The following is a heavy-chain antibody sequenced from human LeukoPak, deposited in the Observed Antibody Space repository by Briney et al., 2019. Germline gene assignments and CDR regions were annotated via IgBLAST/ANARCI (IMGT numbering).Heavy chain of an antibody. J-gene: IGHJ4*02. Sequence: GRSLRLSCAASGFTFSNYAMSWVRQAPGKGMEWVSAIRGSGGRTYYADSVKGRFTISRDNSKNAQYLKMNSLRAEDTAVYYCAKVMTRTMVRGVPPSDYWGQGTLVTVSS. CDR3: AKVMTRTMVRGVPPSDY. CDR1: GFTFSNYA. V-gene: IGHV3-23*01. D-gene: IGHD3-10*01. CDR2: IRGSGGRT.